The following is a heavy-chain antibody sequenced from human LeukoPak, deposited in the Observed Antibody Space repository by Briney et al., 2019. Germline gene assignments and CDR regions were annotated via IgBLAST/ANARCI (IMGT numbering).Heavy chain of an antibody. V-gene: IGHV4-59*10. CDR2: IHTSGST. D-gene: IGHD3-22*01. Sequence: SETLSLTCAVYGGSFSDYYWSWIRQPAGKGLEWIGRIHTSGSTNYNPSLKSRVSISVDTSKNQFSLKLSSVTAADAAVYYCARGRLGWDYDTSFFHFDYWGQGTLVTVSS. J-gene: IGHJ4*02. CDR1: GGSFSDYY. CDR3: ARGRLGWDYDTSFFHFDY.